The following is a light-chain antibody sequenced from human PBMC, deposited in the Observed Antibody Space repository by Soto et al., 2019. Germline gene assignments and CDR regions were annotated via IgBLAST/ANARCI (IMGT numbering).Light chain of an antibody. CDR3: QHYNSYSEA. J-gene: IGKJ1*01. CDR2: KAS. Sequence: DIQMTQSPSTLSVSVGDRVTITCTASQTISSWLAWYQQKPGKAPKLLIYKASTLKSGVPSRFSGSGSGTEFTLTISSLQTDDFATYYCQHYNSYSEAFGQGTKVDIK. CDR1: QTISSW. V-gene: IGKV1-5*03.